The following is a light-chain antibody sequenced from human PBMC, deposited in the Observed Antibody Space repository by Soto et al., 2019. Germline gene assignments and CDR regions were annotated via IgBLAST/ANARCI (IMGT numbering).Light chain of an antibody. V-gene: IGKV3D-15*01. CDR2: GAS. Sequence: EVVMTQSPATLSVSPGESATLSCRASQSVRNNLAWYQQKPGQAPRLLIYGASTRAAGTPARFSGSGSGTDFTLTISSLQSEDFAVYSCQQYNNWPLTFGGGTKVEIK. CDR1: QSVRNN. CDR3: QQYNNWPLT. J-gene: IGKJ4*01.